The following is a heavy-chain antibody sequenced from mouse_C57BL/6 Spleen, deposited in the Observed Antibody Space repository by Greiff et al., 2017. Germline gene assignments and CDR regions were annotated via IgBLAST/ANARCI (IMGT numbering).Heavy chain of an antibody. Sequence: VQLQQPGAELVMPGASVKLSCKASGYTFTSYWMHWVKQRPGQGLEWIGEFDPSDSYTNYNQKFKGKSTLTVDKSSSTAYMQLSGLTSEDSAVXYCARDYDLAYWGQGTLVTVSA. V-gene: IGHV1-69*01. D-gene: IGHD2-4*01. CDR1: GYTFTSYW. CDR3: ARDYDLAY. J-gene: IGHJ3*01. CDR2: FDPSDSYT.